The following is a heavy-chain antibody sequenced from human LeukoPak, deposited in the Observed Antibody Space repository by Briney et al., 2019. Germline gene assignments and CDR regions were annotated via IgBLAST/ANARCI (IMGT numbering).Heavy chain of an antibody. CDR1: GYTFTGYY. CDR3: AKTTMTSEEYSYFYMDV. Sequence: ASVKVSCKASGYTFTGYYMHWVRQAPGQGLEWMGWINPNSGGTNYAQKFQGRVTMTRDTPISTAYMELRSLRSDDTAVYYCAKTTMTSEEYSYFYMDVWGRGTTVTVSS. J-gene: IGHJ6*03. V-gene: IGHV1-2*02. D-gene: IGHD4-17*01. CDR2: INPNSGGT.